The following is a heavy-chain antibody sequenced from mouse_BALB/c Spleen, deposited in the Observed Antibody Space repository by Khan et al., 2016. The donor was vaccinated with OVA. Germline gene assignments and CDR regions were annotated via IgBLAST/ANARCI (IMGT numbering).Heavy chain of an antibody. CDR3: ARTPGYYGSNYFDD. D-gene: IGHD1-1*01. J-gene: IGHJ2*01. V-gene: IGHV5-9-3*01. CDR1: GFTFSSYA. CDR2: ISSGGSYT. Sequence: EVELVESGGGLVKPGGSLKLSCAASGFTFSSYALSWVRQTPEKRLEWVATISSGGSYTYYPASVQGRFTISRAHARHTLYLQMSRLRSEVTAMYYCARTPGYYGSNYFDDWGQGSTLTVSS.